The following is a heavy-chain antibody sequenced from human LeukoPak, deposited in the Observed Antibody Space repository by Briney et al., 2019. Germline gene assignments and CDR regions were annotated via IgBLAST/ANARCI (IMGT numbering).Heavy chain of an antibody. CDR3: ARHSPNWNGAFHI. D-gene: IGHD1-1*01. Sequence: GASVKVSCRTSGYMFTTYGISWVRQAPGQGLEWVGWISANNGNTKYAQRLQGRVTMTTNTSTSTAYMELRSLRSDDTAVFYCARHSPNWNGAFHIWDQGTMVTVSS. CDR2: ISANNGNT. CDR1: GYMFTTYG. V-gene: IGHV1-18*01. J-gene: IGHJ3*02.